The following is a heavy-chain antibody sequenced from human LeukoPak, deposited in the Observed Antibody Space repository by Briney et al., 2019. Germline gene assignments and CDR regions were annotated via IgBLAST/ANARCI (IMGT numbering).Heavy chain of an antibody. V-gene: IGHV4-59*01. CDR3: ARKGVAMGYSSRRAFDI. J-gene: IGHJ3*02. Sequence: SETLSLTCTVSGGSISSYYWSWIRQPPGKGLEWIGYIYYSGSTNYNPSLKSRVTISVDTSKNQFSLKLSSVTAADTAVYYCARKGVAMGYSSRRAFDIWGQGTMVIVSS. CDR1: GGSISSYY. CDR2: IYYSGST. D-gene: IGHD6-13*01.